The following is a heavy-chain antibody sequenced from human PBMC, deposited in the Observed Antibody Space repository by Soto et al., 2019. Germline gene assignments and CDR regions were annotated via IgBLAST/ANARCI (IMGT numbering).Heavy chain of an antibody. CDR2: ISGSGGST. Sequence: GGSLRLSCAASGFTFSSFAMSWVRQAPGKGLDWVSAISGSGGSTYSADSVKGRFTISRDNSKNTLYLQMSSLRAEDTAVYYCARGNNYYDGSGSLDYWGQGTLVTVSS. V-gene: IGHV3-23*01. J-gene: IGHJ4*02. CDR1: GFTFSSFA. D-gene: IGHD3-22*01. CDR3: ARGNNYYDGSGSLDY.